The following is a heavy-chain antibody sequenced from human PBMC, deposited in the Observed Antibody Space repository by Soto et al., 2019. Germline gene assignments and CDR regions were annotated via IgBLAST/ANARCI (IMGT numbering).Heavy chain of an antibody. CDR2: IYHTGDT. CDR1: RYSISSGFF. J-gene: IGHJ5*02. Sequence: PSETLSVTSFFSRYSISSGFFWAWIRQPPGKGLEWVGSIYHTGDTHYNPSLRSQVSMSVDTSKNQFSLRLTSLTAADTAVYFCARDTNSLDLWGGGILVTV. CDR3: ARDTNSLDL. D-gene: IGHD2-8*01. V-gene: IGHV4-38-2*02.